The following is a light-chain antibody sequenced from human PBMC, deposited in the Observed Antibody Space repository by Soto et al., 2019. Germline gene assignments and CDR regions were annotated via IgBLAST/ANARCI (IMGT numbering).Light chain of an antibody. CDR1: QRINIY. CDR3: QQSLSNPP. V-gene: IGKV1-39*01. Sequence: DIQMTQSPSSVSASVGDRVTISCQASQRINIYLNWYRQKPGKAPELLIYSASNLQSGVPSRFSGSGSGTDFTLTISGLQSEDFATYYCQQSLSNPPFAQGTRLEIK. J-gene: IGKJ5*01. CDR2: SAS.